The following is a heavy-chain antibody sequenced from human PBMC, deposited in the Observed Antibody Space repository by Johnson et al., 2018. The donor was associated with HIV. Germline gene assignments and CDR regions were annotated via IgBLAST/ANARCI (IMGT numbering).Heavy chain of an antibody. D-gene: IGHD3-10*01. J-gene: IGHJ3*02. CDR2: ISYDGSNK. V-gene: IGHV3-30*04. Sequence: QMLLVESGGGVVQPGRSLRLSCAASGFTFSSYAMHWVRQAPGKGLEWVAVISYDGSNKYYADSVKGRFTISRDNAKNSLYLQMNSLRAEDTALYYCTTESMVRGVMGAFDIWGQGTMVTVSS. CDR1: GFTFSSYA. CDR3: TTESMVRGVMGAFDI.